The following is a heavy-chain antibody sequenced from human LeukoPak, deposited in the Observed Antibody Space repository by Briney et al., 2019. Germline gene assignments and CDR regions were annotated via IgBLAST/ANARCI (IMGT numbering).Heavy chain of an antibody. J-gene: IGHJ4*02. CDR2: IYYSGST. CDR3: ARDRHWTNDWVFDF. CDR1: GGSISSYY. V-gene: IGHV4-59*01. Sequence: SETLSLTCTVSGGSISSYYWSWIRQPPGKGLEWIGYIYYSGSTNYNPSLKSRVTISVDTSKNQFSLKLSSVTAADTAVYYCARDRHWTNDWVFDFWGQGTLVTVSS. D-gene: IGHD1/OR15-1a*01.